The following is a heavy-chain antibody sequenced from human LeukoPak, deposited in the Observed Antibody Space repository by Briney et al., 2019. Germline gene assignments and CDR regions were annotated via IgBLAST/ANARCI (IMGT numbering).Heavy chain of an antibody. D-gene: IGHD3-10*01. CDR3: ARVYGSGSHTTNY. CDR2: IYHSGSA. J-gene: IGHJ4*02. CDR1: GYSISSGYY. Sequence: PSETLSLTCAVSGYSISSGYYWGWIRQPPGKGLEWIGSIYHSGSAYYNPSLKSRVTISVDTSKNQFSLKLSSVTAADTAAYYCARVYGSGSHTTNYWGQGTLVTVSS. V-gene: IGHV4-38-2*01.